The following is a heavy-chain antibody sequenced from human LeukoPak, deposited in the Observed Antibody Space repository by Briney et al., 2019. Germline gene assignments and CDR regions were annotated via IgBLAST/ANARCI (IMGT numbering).Heavy chain of an antibody. J-gene: IGHJ4*02. CDR3: ARSSLERHYSFDF. V-gene: IGHV3-48*01. D-gene: IGHD1-1*01. CDR2: ISASGGTT. Sequence: GGSLRLSCAASGFSFSSYSMNWVRRAPGKGLEWLSYISASGGTTYYADSVNGRFTISRDNAKNSLFLEMNSLRVDDTAMYFCARSSLERHYSFDFWGRGTLVTVSS. CDR1: GFSFSSYS.